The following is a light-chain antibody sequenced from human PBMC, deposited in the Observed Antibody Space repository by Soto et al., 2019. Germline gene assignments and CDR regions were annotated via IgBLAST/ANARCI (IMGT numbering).Light chain of an antibody. V-gene: IGKV3-20*01. Sequence: EIVLTQSPGTLSLSPGERATLSCRARQSVSGTYLTWYQQNPGQAPRRLIYGASLRATGIPDRFSGSGSGTDFTLTISRLEPEDFAVYYCQYYGSSPRVTFGGGTKVEIK. CDR1: QSVSGTY. CDR2: GAS. CDR3: QYYGSSPRVT. J-gene: IGKJ4*01.